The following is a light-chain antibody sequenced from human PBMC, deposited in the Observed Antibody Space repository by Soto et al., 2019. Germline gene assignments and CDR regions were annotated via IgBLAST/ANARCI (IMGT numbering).Light chain of an antibody. CDR3: QSYDSSLSGWGV. Sequence: QSVLTQPPSVSGAPGQRVTISCTGSSSNIGAGYHVQWYQQLPGTAPKLLIYGNGNRPSGVPDRFSGSKFGTSASLAITGLQAEDEADYYCQSYDSSLSGWGVFGGGTKLTVL. J-gene: IGLJ3*02. CDR1: SSNIGAGYH. CDR2: GNG. V-gene: IGLV1-40*01.